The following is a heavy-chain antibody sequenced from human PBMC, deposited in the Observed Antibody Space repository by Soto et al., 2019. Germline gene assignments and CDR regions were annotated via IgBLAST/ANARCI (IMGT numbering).Heavy chain of an antibody. V-gene: IGHV3-21*01. CDR3: AREDSIIIPAVSDF. CDR1: GFAFNNYG. Sequence: GGSLRLSCTVSGFAFNNYGINWVRQAPGKGLEWVSSISKSDYTYYSDSVKGRFTISRDNAKNSVSLQMNTLRVEDTAVYYCAREDSIIIPAVSDFWGQGTLVTV. J-gene: IGHJ4*02. D-gene: IGHD2-2*01. CDR2: ISKSDYT.